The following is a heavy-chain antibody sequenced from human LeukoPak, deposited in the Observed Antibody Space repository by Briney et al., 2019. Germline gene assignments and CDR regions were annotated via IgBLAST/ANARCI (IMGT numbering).Heavy chain of an antibody. CDR3: ARRRLPKRSHGY. CDR2: INHSGST. CDR1: GGSFSGYY. Sequence: SETLSLTCAVYGGSFSGYYWSWIRQPPGKGLEWIGEINHSGSTNYNPSLKSRVTISVDTSKNQFSLKLSSVTAADTAVYYCARRRLPKRSHGYWGQGTLVTVSS. J-gene: IGHJ4*02. D-gene: IGHD5-18*01. V-gene: IGHV4-34*01.